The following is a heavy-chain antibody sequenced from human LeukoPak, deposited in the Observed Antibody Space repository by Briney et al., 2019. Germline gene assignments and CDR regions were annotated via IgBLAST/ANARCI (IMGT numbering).Heavy chain of an antibody. Sequence: ASVKVSCKASGYTLTSYGISWVRQAPGQRLEWMGWISAYNGNTNYAQKLQGRVTMTTDTSTSTAYMELRSLRSDDTAVYYCARDNSLGDTAWWFDPWGQGTLVTVSS. V-gene: IGHV1-18*01. CDR1: GYTLTSYG. D-gene: IGHD1-26*01. J-gene: IGHJ5*02. CDR2: ISAYNGNT. CDR3: ARDNSLGDTAWWFDP.